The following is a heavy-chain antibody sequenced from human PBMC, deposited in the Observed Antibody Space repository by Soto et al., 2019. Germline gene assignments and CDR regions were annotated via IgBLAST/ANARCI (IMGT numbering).Heavy chain of an antibody. J-gene: IGHJ5*02. V-gene: IGHV2-5*02. CDR3: AHRRADQWLVIDP. CDR1: GFSLSTSGVG. D-gene: IGHD6-19*01. CDR2: IYCDADK. Sequence: QITLKESGPTLVKPTQTLTLTCTFSGFSLSTSGVGVGWIRQPPGKALEWLAHIYCDADKRYSPSMKSSLTITPDTSNNHVVLTITNMDPVDTATYYCAHRRADQWLVIDPWVQGTLVTVS.